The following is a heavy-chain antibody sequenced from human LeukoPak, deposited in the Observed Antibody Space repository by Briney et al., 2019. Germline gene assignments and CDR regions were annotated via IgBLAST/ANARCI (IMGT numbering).Heavy chain of an antibody. CDR1: EDSASSNNGA. CDR2: TYYKSKWYY. V-gene: IGHV6-1*01. D-gene: IGHD3-9*01. CDR3: ARVPGFFNWLLSFDY. J-gene: IGHJ4*02. Sequence: SQTLSLTCAISEDSASSNNGAWHWIRQSPSRGLEWLGRTYYKSKWYYDYAESVKGRINIMPDTSKNHFTLQLNSVIPEDTAVYYCARVPGFFNWLLSFDYWGRGTVVTVSS.